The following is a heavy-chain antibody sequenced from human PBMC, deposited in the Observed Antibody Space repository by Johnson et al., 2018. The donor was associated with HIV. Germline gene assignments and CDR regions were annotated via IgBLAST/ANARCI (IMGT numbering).Heavy chain of an antibody. J-gene: IGHJ3*02. Sequence: VQLVESGGGLVQPGGSLKLSCAASGFTFSGSAMHWVRQASGKGLEWVGRIRSKANSYATAYAASVKGRFTISRDDSKNTAYLQMNSLKTEDQAVYYCTSGKSWLAVDAFDIWGQGTMVTVSS. CDR2: IRSKANSYAT. CDR1: GFTFSGSA. CDR3: TSGKSWLAVDAFDI. D-gene: IGHD6-19*01. V-gene: IGHV3-73*01.